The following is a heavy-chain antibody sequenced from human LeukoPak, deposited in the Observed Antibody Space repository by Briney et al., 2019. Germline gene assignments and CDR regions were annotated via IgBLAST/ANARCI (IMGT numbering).Heavy chain of an antibody. CDR1: GGSISSYY. CDR2: IYYSGST. D-gene: IGHD3-3*01. J-gene: IGHJ2*01. V-gene: IGHV4-59*01. Sequence: SETLSLTCTASGGSISSYYWSWIRQPPGKGLEWIGYIYYSGSTNYNPSLKSRVTISVDTSKNQFSLKLSSVTAADTAVYYCAREYYDFWSGPDWYFDLWGRGTLVTVSS. CDR3: AREYYDFWSGPDWYFDL.